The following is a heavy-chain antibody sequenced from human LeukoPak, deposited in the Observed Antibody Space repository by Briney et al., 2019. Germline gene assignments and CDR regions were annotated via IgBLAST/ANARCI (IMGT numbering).Heavy chain of an antibody. CDR3: ARDTAMVNKYYYGMDV. CDR1: GFSFTGYW. CDR2: IYSGGGT. D-gene: IGHD5-18*01. Sequence: GGSLRLSCVASGFSFTGYWMSWVRQAPGKGLEWVSVIYSGGGTDYADSVKGRFTISRDNSKNTLYLQMNSLRVEDTAVYYCARDTAMVNKYYYGMDVWGQGTTVTVSS. V-gene: IGHV3-66*01. J-gene: IGHJ6*02.